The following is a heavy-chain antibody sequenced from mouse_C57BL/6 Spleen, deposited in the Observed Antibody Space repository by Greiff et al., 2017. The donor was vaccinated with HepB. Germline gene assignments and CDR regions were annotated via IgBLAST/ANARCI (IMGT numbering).Heavy chain of an antibody. Sequence: EVMLVESGGGLVQPGGSLKLSCAASGFTFSDYYMYWVRQTPEKRLEWVAYISNGGGSTYYPDTVKGRFTISRDNAKNTLYLQMSRLKSEDTAMYYCARHNDYGYWYFDVWGTGTTVTVSS. CDR1: GFTFSDYY. V-gene: IGHV5-12*01. D-gene: IGHD2-4*01. CDR2: ISNGGGST. J-gene: IGHJ1*03. CDR3: ARHNDYGYWYFDV.